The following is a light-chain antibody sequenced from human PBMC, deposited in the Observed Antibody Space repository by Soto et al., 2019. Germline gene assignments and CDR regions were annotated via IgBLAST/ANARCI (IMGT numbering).Light chain of an antibody. J-gene: IGKJ1*01. Sequence: EIVLTQSPGTLSLSPGERATLSCRASQSVTSSHLAWYQQKPGQAPRLLIHGASSRATGIPDRFSGSGSGTDFTLTISRLEPEDFAVYYCQQYGRLLPTFGQGTKVESK. CDR3: QQYGRLLPT. V-gene: IGKV3-20*01. CDR1: QSVTSSH. CDR2: GAS.